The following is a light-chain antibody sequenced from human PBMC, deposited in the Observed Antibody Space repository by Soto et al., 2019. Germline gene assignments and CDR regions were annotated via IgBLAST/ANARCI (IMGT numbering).Light chain of an antibody. CDR3: PQYDSSPRT. J-gene: IGKJ1*01. V-gene: IGKV3-20*01. CDR1: QSVNSVY. CDR2: GAS. Sequence: EIVLTQSPGTLSLSRGERATLSCRASQSVNSVYLAWYQQKLGQAPRLLIYGASSRATGIPDRFSGSGSGTDFTLTISRLVPEDFAIYLCPQYDSSPRTFGQGTKVAIK.